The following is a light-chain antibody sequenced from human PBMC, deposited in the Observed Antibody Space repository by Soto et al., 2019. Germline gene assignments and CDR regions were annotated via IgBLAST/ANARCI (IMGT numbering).Light chain of an antibody. Sequence: EIVLTQSPGTLSLSPGERATLSCRASQSVSSSCLAWYQQKPGQAPRLLIYGVSSRATGIPDRFGGSGSGTDFTLTISTLEPGDFAVYYCQQYGTSPVTFGQGTRLEI. V-gene: IGKV3-20*01. CDR2: GVS. CDR3: QQYGTSPVT. CDR1: QSVSSSC. J-gene: IGKJ5*01.